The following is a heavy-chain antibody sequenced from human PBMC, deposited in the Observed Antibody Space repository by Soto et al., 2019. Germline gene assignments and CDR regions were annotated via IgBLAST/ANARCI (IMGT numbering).Heavy chain of an antibody. V-gene: IGHV3-64D*08. CDR3: VKDVWGSYRSPAPDYYGMDV. CDR1: GFTFSSYA. CDR2: ISSNGGST. D-gene: IGHD3-16*02. Sequence: PGGSLRLSCSASGFTFSSYAMHWVRQAPGKGLEYVSAISSNGGSTYYADSVKGRFTISRDNSKNTLYLQMSSLRAEDTAVYYCVKDVWGSYRSPAPDYYGMDVWGQGTTVTVPS. J-gene: IGHJ6*02.